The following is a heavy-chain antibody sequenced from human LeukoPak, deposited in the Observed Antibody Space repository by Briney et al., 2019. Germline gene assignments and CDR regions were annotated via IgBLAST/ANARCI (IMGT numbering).Heavy chain of an antibody. CDR3: AKGYRIVSGSLDY. CDR2: ISWDGGNT. Sequence: SGGSLRLSCAASGFTFDDYTMHWVRQAPGKGLEWVSLISWDGGNTFYADSVKGRFTISRDNSKNSPYLQMNSLRTEDTALYYCAKGYRIVSGSLDYWGQGTLVTVSS. CDR1: GFTFDDYT. D-gene: IGHD3-10*01. J-gene: IGHJ4*02. V-gene: IGHV3-43*01.